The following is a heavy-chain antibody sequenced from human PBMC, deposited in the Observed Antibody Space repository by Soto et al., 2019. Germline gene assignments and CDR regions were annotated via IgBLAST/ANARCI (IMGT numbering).Heavy chain of an antibody. Sequence: SETLSLTCTVSGGSISSYYWSWVRQPPGKGLEWIGYIHYSGSTNYNPSLKSRVTMSVDTSKDQFSLNLTSVTAADTAVYYCARPRTPYTMAAFDIWGQGTKVTVSS. V-gene: IGHV4-59*01. J-gene: IGHJ3*02. D-gene: IGHD3-10*01. CDR3: ARPRTPYTMAAFDI. CDR1: GGSISSYY. CDR2: IHYSGST.